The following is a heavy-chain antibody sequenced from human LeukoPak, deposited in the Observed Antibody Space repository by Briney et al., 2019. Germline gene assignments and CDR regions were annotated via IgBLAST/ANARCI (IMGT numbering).Heavy chain of an antibody. CDR1: GYTFTDYY. CDR3: ARDGAFWSGFDY. V-gene: IGHV1-18*04. J-gene: IGHJ4*02. Sequence: ASVKVSCKASGYTFTDYYIHWVRQAPGQGLEWMGRINPHSGHPNYAQKLQGRVTMTTDTSTSTAYMELRSLRSDDTAVYYCARDGAFWSGFDYWGQGTLVTVSS. D-gene: IGHD3-3*01. CDR2: INPHSGHP.